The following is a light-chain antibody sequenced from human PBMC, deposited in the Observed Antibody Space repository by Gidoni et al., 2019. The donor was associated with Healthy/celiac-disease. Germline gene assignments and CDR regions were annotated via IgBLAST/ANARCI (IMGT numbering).Light chain of an antibody. J-gene: IGKJ1*01. Sequence: EIVMTQSPATLSVSPGERATLSCRASQSVSSNLAWYQQKPGQAPRLLIYGASTRATGIPARFSGSGSGTEFTLTISSLQSEDFAVYYCQQYNNWPVWTFXQXTKVXIK. CDR3: QQYNNWPVWT. CDR1: QSVSSN. CDR2: GAS. V-gene: IGKV3-15*01.